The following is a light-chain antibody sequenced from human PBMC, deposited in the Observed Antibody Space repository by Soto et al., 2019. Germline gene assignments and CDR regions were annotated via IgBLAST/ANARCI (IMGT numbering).Light chain of an antibody. CDR2: DAS. V-gene: IGKV3-11*01. CDR1: QSVTHS. J-gene: IGKJ4*01. CDR3: HQRGAWPLT. Sequence: TQSPGTLSLTPGERATLSCRASQSVTHSLAWFQQKPGQAPRHLIYDASKRPYDVQARFSDSGSVTDFTPTISSLEPEDVAVTYYHQRGAWPLTFGGGNTVEI.